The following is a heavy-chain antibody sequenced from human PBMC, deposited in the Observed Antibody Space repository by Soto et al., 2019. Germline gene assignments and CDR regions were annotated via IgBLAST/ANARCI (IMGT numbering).Heavy chain of an antibody. J-gene: IGHJ6*02. Sequence: EVQLVQSGAEVKKPGATVKISCKVSGYTFSDYYLHWVQQAPGKGLEWMGLVDPEDGETIYAENFQGRVTITAYMSRDTIDMELSSLRSEDTAVYYCATRTSHYHILTGYYRSPYYYNGMDAWGQGTTVTVSS. CDR1: GYTFSDYY. V-gene: IGHV1-69-2*01. CDR3: ATRTSHYHILTGYYRSPYYYNGMDA. D-gene: IGHD3-9*01. CDR2: VDPEDGET.